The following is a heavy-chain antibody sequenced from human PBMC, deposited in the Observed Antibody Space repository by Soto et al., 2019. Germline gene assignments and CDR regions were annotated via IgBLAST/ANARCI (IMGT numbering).Heavy chain of an antibody. V-gene: IGHV3-48*03. CDR2: ISSSGSTI. J-gene: IGHJ6*02. CDR1: GFTFSSYE. Sequence: GGSLRLSCAVSGFTFSSYEMNWVRQAPGKGLEWVSYISSSGSTIYYADSVKGRFTISRDNAKNSLYLQMNSLRAEDTAVYYCARDLYGMDVWGQGTTVTVSS. CDR3: ARDLYGMDV.